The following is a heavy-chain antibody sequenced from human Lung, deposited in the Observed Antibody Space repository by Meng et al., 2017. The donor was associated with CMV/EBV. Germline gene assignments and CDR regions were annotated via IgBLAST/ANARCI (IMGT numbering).Heavy chain of an antibody. V-gene: IGHV1-2*02. Sequence: SXXVSXXADGYTFTLYYIHWVRQAPGQGLEWMGWINPNTGGTNSAQIFQGRVTMTGDTSTSTAYLDLSSLTSDDTALYYCAREKCLGFRGLNDALDIWGQGTXVTVSS. J-gene: IGHJ3*02. CDR2: INPNTGGT. CDR1: GYTFTLYY. CDR3: AREKCLGFRGLNDALDI. D-gene: IGHD3/OR15-3a*01.